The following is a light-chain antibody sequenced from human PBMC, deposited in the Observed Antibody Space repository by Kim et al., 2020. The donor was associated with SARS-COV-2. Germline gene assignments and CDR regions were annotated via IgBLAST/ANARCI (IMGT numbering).Light chain of an antibody. J-gene: IGKJ4*02. V-gene: IGKV3-11*01. CDR1: QSVSSY. CDR3: RKRSNWPET. CDR2: DAS. Sequence: EVVLTQSPATLSLSPGERATLSCRASQSVSSYLAWYQHKPGQPPRLLIYDASNRATGIPARFSGSGSGTDFTLTISSLEPEDFAVYYCRKRSNWPETFGEGTKVEIK.